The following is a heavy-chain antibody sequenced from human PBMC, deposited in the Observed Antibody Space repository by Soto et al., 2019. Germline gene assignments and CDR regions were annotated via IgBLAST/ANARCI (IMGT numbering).Heavy chain of an antibody. D-gene: IGHD3-10*01. J-gene: IGHJ4*02. V-gene: IGHV3-21*01. Sequence: EVQLVESGGGLVKPGVSLRLSCAASGFTFSSYSMNWVRQAPGKGLEWVSSISSSSSYIYYADSVKGRFTISRDNAKNSLCLQMNSLSAEDTAVYYCARTLWFGSPSVPIYWGQGTLVTVSS. CDR3: ARTLWFGSPSVPIY. CDR1: GFTFSSYS. CDR2: ISSSSSYI.